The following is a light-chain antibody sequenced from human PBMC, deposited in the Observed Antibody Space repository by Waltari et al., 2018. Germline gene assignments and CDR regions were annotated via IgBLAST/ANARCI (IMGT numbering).Light chain of an antibody. CDR1: QTITNY. CDR3: QQTYSVPLT. Sequence: DIQVTQSPSSLSASVGDRVIITRRTSQTITNYLNWYQQKPGKAPQLLIYAASNLQSGVPSRFSGSGSGTDFTLTISSLQPDDFATYFCQQTYSVPLTFGGGTRVEIK. J-gene: IGKJ4*01. V-gene: IGKV1-39*01. CDR2: AAS.